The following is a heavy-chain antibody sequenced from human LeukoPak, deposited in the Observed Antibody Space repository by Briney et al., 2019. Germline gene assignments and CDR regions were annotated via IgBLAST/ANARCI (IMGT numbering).Heavy chain of an antibody. CDR3: ARDDGYSSSWYDY. D-gene: IGHD6-13*01. CDR1: GYTFTGYY. CDR2: INPNSGGT. J-gene: IGHJ4*02. Sequence: ASVKVSCKASGYTFTGYYMHWVRQAPGQGLEWMGWINPNSGGTNYARKFQGRVTMTRDTSISTAYMELSRLRSDDTAVYYCARDDGYSSSWYDYWGQGTLVTVSS. V-gene: IGHV1-2*02.